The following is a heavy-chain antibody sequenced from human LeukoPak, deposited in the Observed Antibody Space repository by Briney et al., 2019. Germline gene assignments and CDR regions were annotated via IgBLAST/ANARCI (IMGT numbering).Heavy chain of an antibody. J-gene: IGHJ6*02. Sequence: GGSLRLSCAASGFTFSSYGMHWVRQASGKGLEWVAVIWYDGSNRYYADSVKGRFTISRDNSKNTLYLQMNSLRAEDTAVYYCARDYYYYGMDVWGQGTTVTVSS. CDR1: GFTFSSYG. CDR2: IWYDGSNR. CDR3: ARDYYYYGMDV. V-gene: IGHV3-33*01.